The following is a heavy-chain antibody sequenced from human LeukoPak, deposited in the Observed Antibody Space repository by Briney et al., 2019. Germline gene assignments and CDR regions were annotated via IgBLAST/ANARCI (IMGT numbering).Heavy chain of an antibody. CDR1: GYRFTGYN. V-gene: IGHV1-3*01. CDR3: ARDQYNVIDS. CDR2: INAENGDT. D-gene: IGHD1-14*01. J-gene: IGHJ4*02. Sequence: ASVKVSCKASGYRFTGYNIDWVRQAPGQRPEWMVRINAENGDTKYSQKFQGRVTITRDTFASTSYMELSSLRSEDTAVYYCARDQYNVIDSWGQGTLVTVSS.